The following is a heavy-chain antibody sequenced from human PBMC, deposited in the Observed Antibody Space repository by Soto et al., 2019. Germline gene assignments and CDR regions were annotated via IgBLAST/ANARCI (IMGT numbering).Heavy chain of an antibody. CDR1: GYTFSSYY. Sequence: QVQLVQSGAEVKKPGASVKVSCKASGYTFSSYYIHWVRQAPGQGLEWIGIINPNGGSTNYAQNFQGILTVARDTSTATVDMDLSALTSDDTAMYYCARGLGLGDCWGQGTLVTVSS. CDR3: ARGLGLGDC. CDR2: INPNGGST. V-gene: IGHV1-46*01. J-gene: IGHJ4*02. D-gene: IGHD3-9*01.